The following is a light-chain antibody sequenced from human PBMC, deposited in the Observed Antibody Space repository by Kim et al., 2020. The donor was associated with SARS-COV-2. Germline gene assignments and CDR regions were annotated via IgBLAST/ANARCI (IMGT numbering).Light chain of an antibody. V-gene: IGKV1-27*01. Sequence: SASVADRVTITCRASQGISNYLAWYQQKPGKVPKLLIYSASTSQSGVPSRFSGSGSGTDFTLTISSLQPEDVATYYCQKYNSAPNTFGQGTKLEI. CDR1: QGISNY. CDR3: QKYNSAPNT. CDR2: SAS. J-gene: IGKJ2*01.